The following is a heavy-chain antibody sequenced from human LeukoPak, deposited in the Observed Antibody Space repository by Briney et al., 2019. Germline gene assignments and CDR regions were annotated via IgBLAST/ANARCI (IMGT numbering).Heavy chain of an antibody. D-gene: IGHD6-13*01. CDR1: GYTFTSYD. CDR3: ARGLRYSSSWYSLYYYMDV. Sequence: ASVKVSCKASGYTFTSYDINWVRQATGQGLEWMGWMNPNSGDTGYAQKFQGRVTITRNTSISTAYMELSSLRSEDTAVYYCARGLRYSSSWYSLYYYMDVWGKGTTVTVSS. J-gene: IGHJ6*03. CDR2: MNPNSGDT. V-gene: IGHV1-8*03.